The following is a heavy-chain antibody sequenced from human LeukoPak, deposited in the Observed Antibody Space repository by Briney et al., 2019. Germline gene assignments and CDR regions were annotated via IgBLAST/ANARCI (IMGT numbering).Heavy chain of an antibody. CDR2: IYTSGST. CDR3: ASQRRGYSSYFDY. V-gene: IGHV4-61*02. J-gene: IGHJ4*02. Sequence: SQILSLTCTVSGGSISSGSYYWSWIRQPAGTGLEWIGRIYTSGSTNYNPSLKSRVTISVDTSKNQFSLKLSSVTAADTAVYYCASQRRGYSSYFDYWGQGTLVTVSS. CDR1: GGSISSGSYY. D-gene: IGHD5-18*01.